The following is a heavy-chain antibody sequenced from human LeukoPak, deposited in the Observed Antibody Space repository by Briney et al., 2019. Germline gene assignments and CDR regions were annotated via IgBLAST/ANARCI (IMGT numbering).Heavy chain of an antibody. CDR3: ARAQGYCSSTSCYTANYFDY. D-gene: IGHD2-2*02. J-gene: IGHJ4*02. V-gene: IGHV3-30*01. CDR2: ISYDGSNK. Sequence: GGSLRLSCAASGFTFSSYAMHWVRQAPGKGLEWVAVISYDGSNKYYADSVKGRFTISRDNSKNTLYLQMTSLRAQDTAVYYCARAQGYCSSTSCYTANYFDYWGQGTLVTVSS. CDR1: GFTFSSYA.